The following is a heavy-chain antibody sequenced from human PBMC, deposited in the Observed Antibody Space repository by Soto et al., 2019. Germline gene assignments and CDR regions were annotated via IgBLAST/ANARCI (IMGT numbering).Heavy chain of an antibody. J-gene: IGHJ4*02. CDR2: IWYDGSNK. V-gene: IGHV3-33*01. CDR3: ARAYSNSWCFDY. Sequence: QVQLVESGGGVVQPGRSLRLSCAASGFTFSSYGMHWVRQAPGKGLEWVAVIWYDGSNKYYADSVKGRFTISRDNSKNVLYLEMNSLRAEDTGVYYCARAYSNSWCFDYWGQGTLVTVSS. D-gene: IGHD6-13*01. CDR1: GFTFSSYG.